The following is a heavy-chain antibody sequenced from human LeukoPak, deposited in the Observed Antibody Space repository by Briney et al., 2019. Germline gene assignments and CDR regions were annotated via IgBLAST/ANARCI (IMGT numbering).Heavy chain of an antibody. CDR2: IYSGGTI. V-gene: IGHV3-53*01. J-gene: IGHJ4*02. CDR3: ARGDSSWYLGY. D-gene: IGHD6-13*01. Sequence: GGSLRLSCAASGFTVSSSFMSWVRQAPGKGLEGVSIIYSGGTIYYADSVRGRFTLSRDNSKNTLYLQMNTLSAEDTAVYYCARGDSSWYLGYWGQGTLVTVSS. CDR1: GFTVSSSF.